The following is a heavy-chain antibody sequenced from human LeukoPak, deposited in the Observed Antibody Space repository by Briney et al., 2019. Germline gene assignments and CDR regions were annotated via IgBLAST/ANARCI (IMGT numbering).Heavy chain of an antibody. CDR3: ARGGAATQYNWFDP. CDR1: GGSISSGGYS. V-gene: IGHV4-30-2*01. D-gene: IGHD2-15*01. Sequence: SETLSLTCAVSGGSISSGGYSWSWIRQPPGKGLEWFGYIYHSGSTYYNPSLKSRVTISVDRSKNQFSLKLSSVTAADTAVYYCARGGAATQYNWFDPWGQGTLVTVPS. J-gene: IGHJ5*02. CDR2: IYHSGST.